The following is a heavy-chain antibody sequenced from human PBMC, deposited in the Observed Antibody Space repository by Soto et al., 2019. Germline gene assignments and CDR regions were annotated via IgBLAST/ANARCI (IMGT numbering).Heavy chain of an antibody. CDR3: ARQYMTVVRADV. CDR1: GGSISSSSYY. V-gene: IGHV4-39*01. D-gene: IGHD3-10*01. CDR2: IRYSGST. J-gene: IGHJ6*02. Sequence: QLQLQESGPGLVKPSETLSLICTVSGGSISSSSYYWGWIRQPPGKGLEWIGSIRYSGSTYYNPSLKSRXXIXVXXSKNKFCLKVSSVTAADTAVYYCARQYMTVVRADVWGQWTTVTVSS.